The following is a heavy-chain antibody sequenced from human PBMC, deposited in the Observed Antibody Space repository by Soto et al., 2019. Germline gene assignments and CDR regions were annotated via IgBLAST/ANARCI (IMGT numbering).Heavy chain of an antibody. V-gene: IGHV1-18*01. J-gene: IGHJ4*02. CDR3: AREAFLGTVSLGY. Sequence: QVQLVQSESEVRKPGASVKVSCRASGYTFTSYGISWVRQAPGQGREWMGWISAYNGNTNYAQRLQGRVTMTTDTYTNTAYMELRSLKSDDTAVYYCAREAFLGTVSLGYWGQGTRVIVSS. CDR2: ISAYNGNT. CDR1: GYTFTSYG. D-gene: IGHD4-4*01.